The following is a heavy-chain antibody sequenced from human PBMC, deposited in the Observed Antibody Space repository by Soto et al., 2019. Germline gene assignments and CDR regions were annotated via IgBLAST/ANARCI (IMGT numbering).Heavy chain of an antibody. V-gene: IGHV1-69*02. J-gene: IGHJ4*02. Sequence: QVQLVQSGAEVKKPGSSVKVSCKASGGTFSSYTISWVRQAPGQGLEWMGRIIPILGIANYAQKFQGRVTITADKSTSTAYMELSSLRSEDTAVYYCATHLHRGGGYYFDYWGQGTLVTVSS. CDR1: GGTFSSYT. CDR3: ATHLHRGGGYYFDY. CDR2: IIPILGIA. D-gene: IGHD3-10*01.